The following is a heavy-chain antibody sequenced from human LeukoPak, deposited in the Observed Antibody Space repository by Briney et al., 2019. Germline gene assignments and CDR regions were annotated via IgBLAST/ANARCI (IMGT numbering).Heavy chain of an antibody. J-gene: IGHJ3*02. Sequence: SETLSLTCAVYGGSFSGYYWSWIRQPPGKGLEWIGEINHSGSTNYNPSLKSRVTISVDTSKNQFSLKLSSVTAADTAVYYCARGYYDSSGYSSREDAFDIWGQGTMVTVPS. D-gene: IGHD3-22*01. CDR3: ARGYYDSSGYSSREDAFDI. CDR1: GGSFSGYY. V-gene: IGHV4-34*01. CDR2: INHSGST.